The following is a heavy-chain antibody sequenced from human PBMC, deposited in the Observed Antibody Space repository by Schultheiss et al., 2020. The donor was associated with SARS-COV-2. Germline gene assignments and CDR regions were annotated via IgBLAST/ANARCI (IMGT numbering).Heavy chain of an antibody. CDR2: ISYDGSNK. D-gene: IGHD6-13*01. J-gene: IGHJ4*02. Sequence: GGSLRLSCAASGFTFSSYGMHWVRQAPGKGLEWVAVISYDGSNKYYADSVKGRFTISRDNSKNTLYLQMNSLRAEDTAVYYCARERSSSWVVYYFDYWGQGTLVTVSS. CDR1: GFTFSSYG. V-gene: IGHV3-30*12. CDR3: ARERSSSWVVYYFDY.